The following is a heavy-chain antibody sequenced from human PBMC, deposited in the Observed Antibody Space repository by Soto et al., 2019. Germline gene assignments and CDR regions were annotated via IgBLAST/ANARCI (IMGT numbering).Heavy chain of an antibody. CDR2: MNPNSGNT. V-gene: IGHV1-8*01. CDR3: ARGPIYGSGSYLSDP. Sequence: QVQLVQSGAEVKKPGASVKVSCKASGYTFTSFDINSVRQATGQGLEWVGWMNPNSGNTGYAQKFQGRVTMTRNTSISTAYMELSSLRSEDTAVYHCARGPIYGSGSYLSDPWGQGTLVTVSS. CDR1: GYTFTSFD. D-gene: IGHD3-10*01. J-gene: IGHJ5*02.